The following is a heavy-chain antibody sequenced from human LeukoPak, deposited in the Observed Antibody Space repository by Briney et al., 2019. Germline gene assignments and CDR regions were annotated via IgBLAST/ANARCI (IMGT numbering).Heavy chain of an antibody. CDR2: IIPIFGTA. CDR3: ARLDEYSSSSRYYGMDV. V-gene: IGHV1-69*13. J-gene: IGHJ6*02. Sequence: ASVKVSCTASGGTFSSYGISWVRQAPGQGLEWMGGIIPIFGTANYAQKFQGRVTITADESTSTAYMELSSLRSEDTAVYYCARLDEYSSSSRYYGMDVWGQGTTVTVSS. D-gene: IGHD6-6*01. CDR1: GGTFSSYG.